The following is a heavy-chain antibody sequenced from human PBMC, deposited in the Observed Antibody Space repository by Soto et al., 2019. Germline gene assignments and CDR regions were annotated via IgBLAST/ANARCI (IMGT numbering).Heavy chain of an antibody. CDR2: IYHSGST. CDR3: ARHIAVSGTRGFDF. J-gene: IGHJ4*02. D-gene: IGHD6-19*01. CDR1: GGSISTNW. V-gene: IGHV4-4*02. Sequence: QVQLKESGPGLMKLAGTLALTCAVSGGSISTNWWSWVRQPPGKGLEWMGEIYHSGSTNYNPSLKNRVTMSVDKSQNHLSLNLNSVTAADTAVYYCARHIAVSGTRGFDFWGQGTLVTVSS.